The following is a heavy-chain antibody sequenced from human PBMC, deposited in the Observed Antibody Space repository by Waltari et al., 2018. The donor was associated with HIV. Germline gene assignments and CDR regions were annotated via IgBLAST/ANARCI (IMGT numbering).Heavy chain of an antibody. J-gene: IGHJ5*02. CDR3: ARDQKPLYTNWFDP. CDR1: GGSISSYY. CDR2: IYYSGST. V-gene: IGHV4-59*01. Sequence: QVQLQESGPGLVKPSETLSLTCTVSGGSISSYYWSWIRQPPGKGLEWIGYIYYSGSTNYNPSLKSRVTISVDTSKNQFSLKLSSVTAADTAVYYCARDQKPLYTNWFDPWGQGTLVTVSS.